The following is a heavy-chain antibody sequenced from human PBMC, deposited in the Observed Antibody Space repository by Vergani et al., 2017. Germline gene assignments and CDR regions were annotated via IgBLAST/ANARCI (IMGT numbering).Heavy chain of an antibody. CDR2: ISYDGSNK. CDR3: ARDFSADNYYYYYYMDV. Sequence: VQLVESGGGLVQPGRSLRLSCAASGFTFSSYAMHWVRQAPGKGLEWVAVISYDGSNKYYADSVKGRFTISRDNSKNTLYLQMNSLRAEDTAVYYCARDFSADNYYYYYYMDVWGKGTTVTVSS. V-gene: IGHV3-30-3*01. J-gene: IGHJ6*03. D-gene: IGHD3-3*02. CDR1: GFTFSSYA.